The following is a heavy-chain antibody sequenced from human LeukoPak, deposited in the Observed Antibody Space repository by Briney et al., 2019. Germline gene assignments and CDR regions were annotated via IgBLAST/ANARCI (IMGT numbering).Heavy chain of an antibody. V-gene: IGHV3-30*18. Sequence: GRSLRLSCAASEFTFSNYGMHWVRQAPGKGLEWVAVISHDGRDKFYADSVKGRFSISRDNSKSTLYLQMDSLRTDDTALYLCAKDRLTPYGSGWWVDYWGQGTLVTVSS. CDR1: EFTFSNYG. J-gene: IGHJ4*02. CDR3: AKDRLTPYGSGWWVDY. D-gene: IGHD6-19*01. CDR2: ISHDGRDK.